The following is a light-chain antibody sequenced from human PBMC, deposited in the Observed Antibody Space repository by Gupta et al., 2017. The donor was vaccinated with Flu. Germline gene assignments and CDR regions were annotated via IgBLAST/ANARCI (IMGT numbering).Light chain of an antibody. CDR2: EEN. CDR3: YSTDISGDHVA. Sequence: SYEVTPPPSVSVSPGQTARITCSGDALPQKYAFWYQQKSGQAPVLVLYEENRRPSGIPERFSGSTSGTRATLTISGAQGEDEADYYCYSTDISGDHVAFGGGTKLTVL. CDR1: ALPQKY. V-gene: IGLV3-10*01. J-gene: IGLJ2*01.